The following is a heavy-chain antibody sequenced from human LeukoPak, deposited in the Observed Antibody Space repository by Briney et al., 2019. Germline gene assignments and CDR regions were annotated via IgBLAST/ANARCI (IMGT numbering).Heavy chain of an antibody. V-gene: IGHV4-31*03. J-gene: IGHJ4*02. D-gene: IGHD3-22*01. CDR3: ARVSYYDSSGYYYFFDY. Sequence: SETLSLTCTVSGDSISRGNYYWSWVRQHPGQGLEWIGYIYHSGSTYYNPSLKSRVVLSVDTSKNQFSLKLTSVTAADTAVYYCARVSYYDSSGYYYFFDYRGQGTLVTVSS. CDR1: GDSISRGNYY. CDR2: IYHSGST.